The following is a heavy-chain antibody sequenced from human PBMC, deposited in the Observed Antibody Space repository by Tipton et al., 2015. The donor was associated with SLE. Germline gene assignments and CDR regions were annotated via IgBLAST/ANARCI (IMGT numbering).Heavy chain of an antibody. Sequence: SLRLSCAASGFTFSSYGMHWVRQAPGKGLEWVAVIWYDGSNKYYADSVKGRFTISRDNSKNTLYLQMNSLRAEDTAVYYCAREDTAMVYYYYYMDVWGKGTTVTVSS. J-gene: IGHJ6*03. V-gene: IGHV3-33*08. CDR1: GFTFSSYG. CDR2: IWYDGSNK. CDR3: AREDTAMVYYYYYMDV. D-gene: IGHD5-18*01.